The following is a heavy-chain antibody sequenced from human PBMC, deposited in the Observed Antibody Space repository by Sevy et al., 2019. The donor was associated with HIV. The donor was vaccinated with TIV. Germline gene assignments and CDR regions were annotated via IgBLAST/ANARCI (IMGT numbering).Heavy chain of an antibody. D-gene: IGHD3-3*01. CDR2: LKQDGREI. Sequence: GGSLRLSCAASGFTFSNYWMSWVRQAPGKGLEWVANLKQDGREIYYVDSVKGRFTISRDNTRNSLYLQMNSLRAEDTAVYYCARDHDFWSGLDSWGQGTLVTVSS. J-gene: IGHJ4*02. CDR1: GFTFSNYW. V-gene: IGHV3-7*01. CDR3: ARDHDFWSGLDS.